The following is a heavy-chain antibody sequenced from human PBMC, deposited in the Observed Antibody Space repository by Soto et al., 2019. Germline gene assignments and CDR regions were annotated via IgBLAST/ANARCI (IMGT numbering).Heavy chain of an antibody. CDR3: ARVGYGGRDHHWFDP. CDR2: IYHSGST. Sequence: SETLSLTCAVSGGSISSSNWWSWVRQPPGKGLEWIGEIYHSGSTNYNPSLKSRVTISVDKSKNQFSLKLSSVTAADTAVYYCARVGYGGRDHHWFDPWGQGTLVTVSS. D-gene: IGHD2-15*01. J-gene: IGHJ5*02. V-gene: IGHV4-4*02. CDR1: GGSISSSNW.